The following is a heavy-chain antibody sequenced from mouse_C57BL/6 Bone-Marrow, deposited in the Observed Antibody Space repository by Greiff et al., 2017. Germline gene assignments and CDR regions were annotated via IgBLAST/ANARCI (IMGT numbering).Heavy chain of an antibody. CDR3: TCYGSSYDWYFDV. J-gene: IGHJ1*03. CDR2: FDPETGGT. Sequence: QVQLQQSGAELVRPGASVTLSCKASGYTFTDYEMHWVKQTPVHGLEWIGAFDPETGGTAYNQKFKGKAILTADKSSSTAYMELRSLTSEDSAVYYCTCYGSSYDWYFDVWGTGTTVTVSS. CDR1: GYTFTDYE. V-gene: IGHV1-15*01. D-gene: IGHD1-1*01.